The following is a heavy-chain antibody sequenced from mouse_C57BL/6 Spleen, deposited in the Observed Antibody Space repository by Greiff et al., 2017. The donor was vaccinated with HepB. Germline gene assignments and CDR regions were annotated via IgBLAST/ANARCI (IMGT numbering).Heavy chain of an antibody. D-gene: IGHD2-2*01. V-gene: IGHV1-80*01. Sequence: QVQLQQSGAELVKPGASVKISCKASGYAFSSYWMNWVKQRPGKGLEWIGQIYPGDGDTNYNGKFKGKATLTADKSSSTAYMQLSSLTSEDSAVYFCARGGGYDGDFDYWGQGTTLTVSS. CDR1: GYAFSSYW. CDR2: IYPGDGDT. CDR3: ARGGGYDGDFDY. J-gene: IGHJ2*01.